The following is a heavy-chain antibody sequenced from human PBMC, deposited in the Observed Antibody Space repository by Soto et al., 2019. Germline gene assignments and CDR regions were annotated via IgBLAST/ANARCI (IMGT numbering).Heavy chain of an antibody. CDR3: AAHPLYGGRNLRNYYYYYMDV. CDR1: GGSFSGYY. Sequence: QVQLQQWGAGLLKPSETLSLTCAVYGGSFSGYYWSWIRQPPGKGLEWIGEINHSGSTNYNPSLKSRVTISVDTSKNQFSLKLSSVTAADTAVYYCAAHPLYGGRNLRNYYYYYMDVWGKGTTVTVSS. CDR2: INHSGST. D-gene: IGHD5-12*01. J-gene: IGHJ6*03. V-gene: IGHV4-34*01.